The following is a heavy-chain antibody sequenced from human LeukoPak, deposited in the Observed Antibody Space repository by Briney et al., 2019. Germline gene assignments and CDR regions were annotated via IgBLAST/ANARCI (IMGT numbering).Heavy chain of an antibody. V-gene: IGHV4-39*01. CDR2: IYYSGST. Sequence: PSETLSLTCTVSGGSISSSSYYWGWIRQPPGKGLEWIGSIYYSGSTYYNPSLKSRVTISVDTSKNQFPLKLSSVTAADTAVYYCARHSSGWSERFDYWGQGTLVTVSS. CDR3: ARHSSGWSERFDY. J-gene: IGHJ4*02. D-gene: IGHD6-19*01. CDR1: GGSISSSSYY.